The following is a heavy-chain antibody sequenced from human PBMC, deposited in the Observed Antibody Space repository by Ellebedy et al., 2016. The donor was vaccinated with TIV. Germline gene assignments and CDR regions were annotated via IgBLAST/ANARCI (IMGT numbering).Heavy chain of an antibody. CDR1: GFSLSTSGVG. CDR2: IYWDDDK. Sequence: SGPTLVKPTQTLTLTCTFSGFSLSTSGVGVGWIRQPPGKALEWLALIYWDDDKRYSPSLKSRLTITKDTSKNQVVLTMTNMDPVDTATYYCAHHRHRNYDILTGYDYYGMDVWGQGTTVTVSS. CDR3: AHHRHRNYDILTGYDYYGMDV. V-gene: IGHV2-5*02. J-gene: IGHJ6*02. D-gene: IGHD3-9*01.